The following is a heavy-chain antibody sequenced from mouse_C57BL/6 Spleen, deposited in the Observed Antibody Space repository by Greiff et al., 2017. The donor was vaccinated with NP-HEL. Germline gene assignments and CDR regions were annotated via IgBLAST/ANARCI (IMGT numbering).Heavy chain of an antibody. D-gene: IGHD2-3*01. J-gene: IGHJ3*01. V-gene: IGHV1-18*01. Sequence: EVQLVESGPELVKPGASVKIPCKASGYTFTDYNMDWVQQSHGKSLEWIGDINPNNGGTIYNQKCKGKATLTVDKSSSTAYMELRSLTSEDTAVYYCARSGYENWFAYWGQGTLVTVSA. CDR2: INPNNGGT. CDR1: GYTFTDYN. CDR3: ARSGYENWFAY.